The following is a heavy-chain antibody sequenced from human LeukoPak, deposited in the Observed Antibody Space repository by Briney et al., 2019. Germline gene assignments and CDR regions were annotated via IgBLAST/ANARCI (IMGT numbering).Heavy chain of an antibody. CDR1: GGSFSGYY. V-gene: IGHV4-59*01. J-gene: IGHJ5*02. D-gene: IGHD3-10*01. CDR3: ARERLDYGSGSYYRLNWFDP. CDR2: IYYSGST. Sequence: SETLSLTCAVYGGSFSGYYWSWIRQPPGKGLEWIGYIYYSGSTNYNPSLKSRVTISVDTSKNQFSLKLSSVTAADTAVYYCARERLDYGSGSYYRLNWFDPWGQGTLVTVSS.